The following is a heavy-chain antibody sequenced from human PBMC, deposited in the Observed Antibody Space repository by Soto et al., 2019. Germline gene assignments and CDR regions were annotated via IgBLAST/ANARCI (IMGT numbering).Heavy chain of an antibody. V-gene: IGHV3-48*01. J-gene: IGHJ4*02. CDR1: GFTFSSYS. CDR2: ISSSSSTI. Sequence: PGGSLRLSCAAAGFTFSSYSLNWVRQAPGKGREWVSYISSSSSTIYYADSVKGRFTISRDNAKNSLYLQMNSLGAEDTAVYYCARDDNRAPQPLGYWGQGTLGTVSS. D-gene: IGHD1-1*01. CDR3: ARDDNRAPQPLGY.